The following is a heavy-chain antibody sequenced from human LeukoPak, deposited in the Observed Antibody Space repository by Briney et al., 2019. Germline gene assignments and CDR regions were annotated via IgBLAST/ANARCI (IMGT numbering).Heavy chain of an antibody. CDR1: GGSFSGYY. CDR3: ARWLVTTLSHAFDI. Sequence: SETLSLTCAVYGGSFSGYYWSWIRQPPGKGLEWIGEINHSGSTNYNPSLKSRVTISVDTSKNQFSLKLSSVTAADTAVYYCARWLVTTLSHAFDIWGQGTMVTVSS. V-gene: IGHV4-34*01. D-gene: IGHD4-11*01. J-gene: IGHJ3*02. CDR2: INHSGST.